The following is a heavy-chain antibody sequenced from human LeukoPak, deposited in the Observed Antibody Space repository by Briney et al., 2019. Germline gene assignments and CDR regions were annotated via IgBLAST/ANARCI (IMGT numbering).Heavy chain of an antibody. CDR3: ARDMLGRLQLVSRLLSIMDV. CDR1: GYTFTSYY. J-gene: IGHJ6*02. D-gene: IGHD5-24*01. CDR2: INPSGGST. V-gene: IGHV1-46*01. Sequence: GASVKVSCKASGYTFTSYYMHWVRQAPGQGLEWMGIINPSGGSTSYAQKFQGRVTMTRDTSTSTVYMELSSLRSEDTAVYYCARDMLGRLQLVSRLLSIMDVWGQGTTVTVSS.